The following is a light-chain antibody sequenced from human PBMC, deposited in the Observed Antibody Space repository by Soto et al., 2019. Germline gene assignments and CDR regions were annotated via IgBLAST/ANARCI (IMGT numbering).Light chain of an antibody. CDR1: QTVLYSSINRNC. CDR2: WAS. V-gene: IGKV4-1*01. Sequence: DIVMTQSPDSLAVSLGERATINCKSSQTVLYSSINRNCLAWYQQKPGQPPKLLIYWASMRESGVPDRFSGSRSGTDFTLTISSLQAEDVAIYYCQQYYTIPPTFGQGTKVDIK. CDR3: QQYYTIPPT. J-gene: IGKJ1*01.